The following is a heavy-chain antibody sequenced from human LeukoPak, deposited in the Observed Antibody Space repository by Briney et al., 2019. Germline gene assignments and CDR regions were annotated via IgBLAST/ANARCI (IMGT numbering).Heavy chain of an antibody. CDR2: INPNSGGT. V-gene: IGHV1-2*06. D-gene: IGHD5-18*01. CDR1: GYTFTGYY. CDR3: ARDWKRGYSYGFLFDY. Sequence: GASVKVSCKASGYTFTGYYMHWVRQAPGQGLEWMGRINPNSGGTNYAQKFQGRVTMTRDTSISTAYMELSRLRSHDTAVYYCARDWKRGYSYGFLFDYWGQGTLVTVSS. J-gene: IGHJ4*02.